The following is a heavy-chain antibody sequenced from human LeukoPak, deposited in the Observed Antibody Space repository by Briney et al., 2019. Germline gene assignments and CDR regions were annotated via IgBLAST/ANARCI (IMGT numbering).Heavy chain of an antibody. CDR2: ISSNGGST. D-gene: IGHD2-21*01. J-gene: IGHJ3*02. CDR1: GFTFSSYC. CDR3: VKERVVIAAFDI. Sequence: GGSLRLSCSASGFTFSSYCMHWVRQAPGKGLEYVSAISSNGGSTYYADSVKGRFTISRDNSKNTLYLQMSSLRPEDTAVYYCVKERVVIAAFDIWGQGKMVTVSS. V-gene: IGHV3-64D*09.